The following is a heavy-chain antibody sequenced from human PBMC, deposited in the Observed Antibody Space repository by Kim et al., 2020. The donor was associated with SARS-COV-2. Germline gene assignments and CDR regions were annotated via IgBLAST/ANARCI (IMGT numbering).Heavy chain of an antibody. CDR3: AKELGVRGAEFFVQ. D-gene: IGHD3-10*01. Sequence: SVKGRLTISRDTDKNTLYLKMNSLRAEDTAVYYCAKELGVRGAEFFVQWGQGDLVTVCS. J-gene: IGHJ4*02. V-gene: IGHV3-23*02.